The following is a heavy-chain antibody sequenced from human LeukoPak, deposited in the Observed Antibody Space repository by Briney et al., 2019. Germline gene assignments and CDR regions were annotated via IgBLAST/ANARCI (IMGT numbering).Heavy chain of an antibody. J-gene: IGHJ4*02. Sequence: GGSLRLSCAASRFTFSNYAMHWVRQAPGKGLEWVADIEPDGSGKTYVDSVKGRFTISRDNAQQSLYLQMDTLTAEDTAVYYCVTSWVRQQRDFWGQGTLVTVSS. V-gene: IGHV3-7*01. CDR2: IEPDGSGK. CDR1: RFTFSNYA. CDR3: VTSWVRQQRDF. D-gene: IGHD3-10*01.